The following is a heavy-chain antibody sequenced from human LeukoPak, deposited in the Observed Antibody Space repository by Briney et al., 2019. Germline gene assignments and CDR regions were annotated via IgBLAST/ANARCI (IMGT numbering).Heavy chain of an antibody. D-gene: IGHD6-13*01. Sequence: SETLSLTCAVSGGSISSGGYSWSWLRQPPGKGLEWIGYIYHSGSTYYNPSLKSRVTISVDRSKNQFSLKLSSVTAADTAVYYCARTSRPILYSSSWYRYAFDIWGQGTMVTVSS. CDR3: ARTSRPILYSSSWYRYAFDI. CDR1: GGSISSGGYS. V-gene: IGHV4-30-2*01. CDR2: IYHSGST. J-gene: IGHJ3*02.